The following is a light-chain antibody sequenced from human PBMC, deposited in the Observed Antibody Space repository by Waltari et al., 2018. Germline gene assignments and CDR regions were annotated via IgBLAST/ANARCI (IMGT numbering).Light chain of an antibody. J-gene: IGLJ3*02. Sequence: QSVLTQPRSVSGSPGQSVAISCTGTSRAVGAYDYVSWYQQYPGKAPKVMIYGVYKRPSGVPVRFSGSKSGNTASLTISGLQAEDEADYYCCSYANAKWVFGGGTRLTVL. CDR2: GVY. V-gene: IGLV2-11*01. CDR1: SRAVGAYDY. CDR3: CSYANAKWV.